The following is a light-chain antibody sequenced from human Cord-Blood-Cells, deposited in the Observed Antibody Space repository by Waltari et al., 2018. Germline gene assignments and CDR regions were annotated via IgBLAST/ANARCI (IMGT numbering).Light chain of an antibody. Sequence: QSALTQPASVSWSPGQSITISCTATSSDVGSYNLVSWYQQHPGKAPKLMIYEGSKRPSGVSNRFSGSKSGNTASLTISGLQAEDEADYYCCSYAGSVVFGGGTKLTVL. J-gene: IGLJ2*01. V-gene: IGLV2-23*01. CDR2: EGS. CDR3: CSYAGSVV. CDR1: SSDVGSYNL.